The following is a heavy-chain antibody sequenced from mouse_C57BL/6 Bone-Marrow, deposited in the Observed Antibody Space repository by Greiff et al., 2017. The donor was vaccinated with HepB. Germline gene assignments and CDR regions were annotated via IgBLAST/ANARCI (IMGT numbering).Heavy chain of an antibody. V-gene: IGHV1-9*01. CDR2: ILPGSGST. D-gene: IGHD2-3*01. J-gene: IGHJ4*01. CDR1: GYTFTSYW. Sequence: VQLQQPGAELVRPGTSVKLSCKASGYTFTSYWMHWVKQRPGHGLEWIGEILPGSGSTNYNEKFKGKATFTADTSSNTAYMQLSSLTTEDSAIYYCARCYDGNAMDYWGQGTSVTVSS. CDR3: ARCYDGNAMDY.